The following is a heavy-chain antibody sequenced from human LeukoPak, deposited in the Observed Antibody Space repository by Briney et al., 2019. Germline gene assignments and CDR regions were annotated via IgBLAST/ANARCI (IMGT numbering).Heavy chain of an antibody. CDR3: ARDTYYYDSSGCDY. J-gene: IGHJ4*02. CDR1: GGTFLSHT. CDR2: ITPVINTA. D-gene: IGHD3-22*01. Sequence: ASVKVSCKTSGGTFLSHTFSWVRQAPGQGLEWMGKITPVINTANYAQTFQGRVSIYADKSTTTVYMELRSLRSDDTAVYYCARDTYYYDSSGCDYWGQGTLVTVSS. V-gene: IGHV1-69*08.